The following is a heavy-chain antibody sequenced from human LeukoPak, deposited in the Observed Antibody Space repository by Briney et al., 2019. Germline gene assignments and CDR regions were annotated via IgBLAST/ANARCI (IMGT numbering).Heavy chain of an antibody. J-gene: IGHJ4*02. D-gene: IGHD3-22*01. Sequence: GGSLRLSCAASGFTFSSYAMSWVRQAPGKGLEWVSKISSSGSTTYYADSVKGRFTISRDNAKNSLFLQMNSLRAEDTAVYYCARDRYYDSSGYYGPTDYWGQGTLVTVSS. CDR3: ARDRYYDSSGYYGPTDY. CDR2: ISSSGSTT. CDR1: GFTFSSYA. V-gene: IGHV3-48*04.